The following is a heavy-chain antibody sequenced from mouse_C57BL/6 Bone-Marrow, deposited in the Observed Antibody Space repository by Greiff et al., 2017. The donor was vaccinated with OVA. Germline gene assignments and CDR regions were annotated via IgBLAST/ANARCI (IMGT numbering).Heavy chain of an antibody. D-gene: IGHD1-1*01. J-gene: IGHJ2*01. V-gene: IGHV14-4*01. CDR3: TTAVIAERYYFDY. CDR1: GFNIKDDY. Sequence: VQLQQSGAELVRPGASVKLSCTASGFNIKDDYMHWVKQRPEQGLEWIGWIDTENGDTEYASKFKGKATITADTSSNPAYLQLSNLTSEDTAVYYCTTAVIAERYYFDYWGQGTTLTVSS. CDR2: IDTENGDT.